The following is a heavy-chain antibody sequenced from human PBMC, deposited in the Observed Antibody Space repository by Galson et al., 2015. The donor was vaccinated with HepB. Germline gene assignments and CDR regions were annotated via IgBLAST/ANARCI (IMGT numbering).Heavy chain of an antibody. J-gene: IGHJ5*02. D-gene: IGHD2-8*02. CDR3: TTDVYYSTYWSWLDP. CDR1: GFTFSSYA. CDR2: TSGSGGST. Sequence: SLRLSCAASGFTFSSYAMSWVRQAPGKGLEWVSATSGSGGSTYYADSVKGRFTISRDNSKNTLYLQMNSLRAEGTAVYYCTTDVYYSTYWSWLDPWAREPWSPSPQ. V-gene: IGHV3-23*01.